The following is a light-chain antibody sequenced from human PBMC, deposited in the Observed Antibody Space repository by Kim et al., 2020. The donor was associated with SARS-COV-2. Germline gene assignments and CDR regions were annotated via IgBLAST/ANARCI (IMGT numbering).Light chain of an antibody. CDR1: QGISTL. Sequence: DRVTITCRARQGISTLLAWYQQKPGKAPKLLIYDASSLESGVPSRFSGSGSGTEFTLTISSLKPDDFATYYCQQYHSSSPTFGQGTKVDIK. V-gene: IGKV1-5*01. CDR2: DAS. CDR3: QQYHSSSPT. J-gene: IGKJ1*01.